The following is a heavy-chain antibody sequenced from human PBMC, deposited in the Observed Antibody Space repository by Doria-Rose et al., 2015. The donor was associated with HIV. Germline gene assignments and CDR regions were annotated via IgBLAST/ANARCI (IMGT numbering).Heavy chain of an antibody. D-gene: IGHD1-26*01. CDR1: GYSFSSYW. J-gene: IGHJ3*02. CDR2: IYPGDSDP. Sequence: EVQLVQSGAEVKKPGESLKISCKGSGYSFSSYWIGWVRQMPGKGLEWMGIIYPGDSDPRYSPSFEGQVTISADKSISPASLQWSSLKASDPAMYYCARLKVGSTDGFDIWGQGTMVTVSS. V-gene: IGHV5-51*01. CDR3: ARLKVGSTDGFDI.